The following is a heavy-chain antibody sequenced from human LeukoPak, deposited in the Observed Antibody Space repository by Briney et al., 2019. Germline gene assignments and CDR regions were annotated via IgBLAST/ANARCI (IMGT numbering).Heavy chain of an antibody. CDR1: GFGINNYW. CDR3: AKGGGLSSPIAN. Sequence: GGSLRLSCEVPGFGINNYWMTWVRQAPGKGLEWVSAISGSGGSTYYADSVKGRFTISRDNSKNTLYLQMNSLRAEDTAVYYCAKGGGLSSPIANWGQGTLVTVSS. D-gene: IGHD3/OR15-3a*01. V-gene: IGHV3-23*01. J-gene: IGHJ4*02. CDR2: ISGSGGST.